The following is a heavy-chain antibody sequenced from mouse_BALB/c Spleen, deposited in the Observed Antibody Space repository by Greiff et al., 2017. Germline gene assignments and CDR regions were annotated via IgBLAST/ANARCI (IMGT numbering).Heavy chain of an antibody. CDR3: ARRFITTALFDY. V-gene: IGHV5-6*02. J-gene: IGHJ2*01. CDR2: ISSGGSYT. CDR1: GFTFSSYG. Sequence: EVNLVESGGDLVKPGGSLKLSCAASGFTFSSYGMSWVRQTPDKRLEWVATISSGGSYTYYPDSVKGRFTISRDNAKNTLYLQMSSLKSEDTAMYYCARRFITTALFDYWGQGTTLTVSS. D-gene: IGHD1-2*01.